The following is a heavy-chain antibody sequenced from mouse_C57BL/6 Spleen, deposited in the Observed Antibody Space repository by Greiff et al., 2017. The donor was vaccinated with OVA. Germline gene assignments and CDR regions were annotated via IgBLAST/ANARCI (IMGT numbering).Heavy chain of an antibody. J-gene: IGHJ2*01. CDR2: IDPSDSYT. D-gene: IGHD2-2*01. Sequence: QVQLQQPGAELVKPGASVKLSCKASGYTFTSYWMQWVKQRPGQGLEWIGEIDPSDSYTNYNQKFKGKATLTVDTSSSTAYMQLSSLTSEDSAVYYGARLVTRRYFDYWGQGTTLTVSS. CDR1: GYTFTSYW. V-gene: IGHV1-50*01. CDR3: ARLVTRRYFDY.